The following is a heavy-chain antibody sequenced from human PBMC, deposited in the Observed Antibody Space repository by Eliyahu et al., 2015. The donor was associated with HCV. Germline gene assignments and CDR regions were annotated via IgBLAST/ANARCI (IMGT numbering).Heavy chain of an antibody. J-gene: IGHJ6*02. Sequence: EVQLVESGGGLVQPGGSLRLSCAASGFTFSSYDMHWVRQATGKGLEWVSAIGTAGDTYYPGSVKGRFTISRENAKNSLYLQMNSLRAGDTAVYYCARGTQSGSYHVGGMDVWGQGTTVTVSS. CDR3: ARGTQSGSYHVGGMDV. D-gene: IGHD1-26*01. CDR2: IGTAGDT. V-gene: IGHV3-13*01. CDR1: GFTFSSYD.